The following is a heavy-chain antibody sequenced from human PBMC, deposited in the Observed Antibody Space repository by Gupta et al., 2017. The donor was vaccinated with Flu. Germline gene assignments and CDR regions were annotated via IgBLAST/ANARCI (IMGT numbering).Heavy chain of an antibody. D-gene: IGHD2-2*01. CDR3: AKDGPWTASCPYYCYYMDV. CDR1: GFPFSSYG. V-gene: IGHV3-30*18. J-gene: IGHJ6*03. Sequence: QKQLVESGGGMVQLGTPLNLSCSASGFPFSSYGLPLFRQAPGKGLEWVADIASDGSHKDYADSVRGRFTISRDNSKNTLSLEMDSLRVEDTAVYYCAKDGPWTASCPYYCYYMDVWGKGTTVTVSS. CDR2: IASDGSHK.